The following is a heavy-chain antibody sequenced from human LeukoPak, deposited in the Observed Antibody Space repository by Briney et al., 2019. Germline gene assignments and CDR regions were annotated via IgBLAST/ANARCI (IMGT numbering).Heavy chain of an antibody. CDR3: ARAGSHWHYVY. D-gene: IGHD3-10*01. CDR1: GFTFSGFS. Sequence: PGGSLRLSCAASGFTFSGFSMSWVRQSPTKGLEWVANIKQDGSVRYYVDSVKGRFTISRDNAKNSLSLQMNNLRVEDTAVYYCARAGSHWHYVYWGQGTVVTVSS. CDR2: IKQDGSVR. J-gene: IGHJ4*02. V-gene: IGHV3-7*01.